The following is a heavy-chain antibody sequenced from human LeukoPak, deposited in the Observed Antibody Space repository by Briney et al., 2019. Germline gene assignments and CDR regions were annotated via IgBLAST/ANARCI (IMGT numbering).Heavy chain of an antibody. Sequence: GGSLRLSCAASGFTFSSYAMSWGRQAPGKGLEWVAVISYDGSNKYYADSVKGRFTISRDNSKNTLYLQMNSLRAEDTAVYYCARTIVVASYYFDYWGQGTLVTVSS. D-gene: IGHD3-22*01. J-gene: IGHJ4*02. V-gene: IGHV3-30*04. CDR3: ARTIVVASYYFDY. CDR1: GFTFSSYA. CDR2: ISYDGSNK.